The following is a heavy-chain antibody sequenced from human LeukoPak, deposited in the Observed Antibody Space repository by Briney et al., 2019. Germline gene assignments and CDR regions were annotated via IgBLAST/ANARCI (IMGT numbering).Heavy chain of an antibody. V-gene: IGHV3-23*01. D-gene: IGHD3-3*01. CDR1: GLTFSSYA. J-gene: IGHJ4*02. CDR2: ISGSSGHT. CDR3: AKVGFSEMEWLLYSDH. Sequence: GGSLRLSCAASGLTFSSYAMSWVRQAPGKGLEGVSAISGSSGHTYYADPVKGRFTISRDNSKNTLYLQMNSLRAEDTAVYYCAKVGFSEMEWLLYSDHWGQGTLVTVSS.